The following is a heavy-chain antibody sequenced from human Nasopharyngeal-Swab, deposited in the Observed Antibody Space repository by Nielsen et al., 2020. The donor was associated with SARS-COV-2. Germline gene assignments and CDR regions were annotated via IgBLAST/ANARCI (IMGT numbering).Heavy chain of an antibody. J-gene: IGHJ5*02. CDR3: ARTTYFYGMDL. Sequence: GESLKISCEASGFKFNDYYMGWIRQAPGKGLEWLSYISGGSSRVDYADSVKGRFTIFRDNDKNVVYLQMNSLTVEDTAFYYCARTTYFYGMDLWGQGTLVTVSS. D-gene: IGHD3-9*01. CDR1: GFKFNDYY. CDR2: ISGGSSRV. V-gene: IGHV3-11*01.